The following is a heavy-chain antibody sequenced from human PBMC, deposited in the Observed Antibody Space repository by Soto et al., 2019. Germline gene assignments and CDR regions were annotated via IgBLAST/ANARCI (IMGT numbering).Heavy chain of an antibody. CDR2: ISAYNGNT. CDR1: GYTFTSYG. CDR3: ARDPFLHYYDGSGLFDY. D-gene: IGHD3-22*01. Sequence: QVQLVQSGAEVKKPGASVKVSCKASGYTFTSYGISWVRQAPGQGLEWMGWISAYNGNTNYAQKLQGRVTMTTDTSTSTAYMELRSLRSDDTAVYYCARDPFLHYYDGSGLFDYWGQGTLVTVSS. J-gene: IGHJ4*02. V-gene: IGHV1-18*04.